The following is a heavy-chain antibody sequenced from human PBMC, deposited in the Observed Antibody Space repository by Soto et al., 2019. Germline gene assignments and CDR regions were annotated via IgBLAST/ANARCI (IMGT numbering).Heavy chain of an antibody. J-gene: IGHJ4*02. Sequence: TLSLNCTVAGGAISSGGYYWSSIRQHPGKGLAWIGYIYYSGSTYYNPSLKSRVTISVDTSKNQSSLKMSSVTAADTAVYYCAREYPFFDYWGQGTLVTVSS. CDR2: IYYSGST. CDR3: AREYPFFDY. CDR1: GGAISSGGYY. V-gene: IGHV4-31*03.